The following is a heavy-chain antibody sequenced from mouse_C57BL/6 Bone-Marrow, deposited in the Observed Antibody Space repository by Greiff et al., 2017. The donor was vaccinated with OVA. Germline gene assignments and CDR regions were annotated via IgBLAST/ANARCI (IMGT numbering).Heavy chain of an antibody. J-gene: IGHJ1*03. D-gene: IGHD2-14*01. Sequence: VQLQQSGPGLVKPSQTVFLTCTVTGISITTGNYRWSWIRQFPGNKLEWIGYIYYSGTITYNPSLTSRTTITRDTPKNQFFLEMNSLTAEDTATYYCAREIRYVDWYFDVWGTGTTVTVSS. CDR1: GISITTGNYR. V-gene: IGHV3-5*01. CDR3: AREIRYVDWYFDV. CDR2: IYYSGTI.